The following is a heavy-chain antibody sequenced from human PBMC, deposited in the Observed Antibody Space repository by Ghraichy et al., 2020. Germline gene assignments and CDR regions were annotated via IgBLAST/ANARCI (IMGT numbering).Heavy chain of an antibody. V-gene: IGHV3-7*01. Sequence: GGSLRLSCAASGSTFSSYWMSWVRQPPGKGLEWVANINQDGSEKHYVDSVKGRFSISRDNAKNSLYLQMNSLRAEDTAVYYCAREKLYQLLWDHYGMDVWGQGTTVTVSS. CDR2: INQDGSEK. CDR3: AREKLYQLLWDHYGMDV. CDR1: GSTFSSYW. J-gene: IGHJ6*02. D-gene: IGHD2-2*01.